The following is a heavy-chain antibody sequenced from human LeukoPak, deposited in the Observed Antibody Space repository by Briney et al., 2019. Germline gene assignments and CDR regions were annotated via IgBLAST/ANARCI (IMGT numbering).Heavy chain of an antibody. V-gene: IGHV6-1*01. Sequence: SQTLSLTCAISGDSVSSNSAAWNWIRQSLSRGLEWLGRTYYRSKWYNDYAVSVKSRITINPDTSKNQFSLQLNSVTPEDTAVYYCARAGISYGYGGFDYWGQGTLVTVSS. D-gene: IGHD5-18*01. CDR1: GDSVSSNSAA. CDR3: ARAGISYGYGGFDY. J-gene: IGHJ4*02. CDR2: TYYRSKWYN.